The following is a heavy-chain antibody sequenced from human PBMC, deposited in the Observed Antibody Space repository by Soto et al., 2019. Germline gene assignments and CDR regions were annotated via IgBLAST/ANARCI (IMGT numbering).Heavy chain of an antibody. CDR3: ARDLRLRRTYRNFQH. CDR2: IIPIFGNT. CDR1: GGTFSGYA. J-gene: IGHJ1*01. V-gene: IGHV1-8*02. Sequence: ATVKVSCKASGGTFSGYAISWVRQAPGQGLEWMGGIIPIFGNTGYAQKFQGRVTMTRNTSISTAYMELSSLRSEDTAVYYCARDLRLRRTYRNFQHWGQGTLVTVSS. D-gene: IGHD4-17*01.